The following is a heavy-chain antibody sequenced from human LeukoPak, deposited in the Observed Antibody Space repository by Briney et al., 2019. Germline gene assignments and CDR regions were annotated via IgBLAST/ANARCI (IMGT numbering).Heavy chain of an antibody. CDR3: ARGKIVVVPAADNWFDP. D-gene: IGHD2-2*01. V-gene: IGHV1-69*05. CDR2: IIPIFGTA. Sequence: ASVKVSCKASGGTFSSYAISWVRQAPGQGLEWMERIIPIFGTANYAQKFQGRVTITTDESTSTAYMELSSLRSEDTAVYYCARGKIVVVPAADNWFDPWGQGTLVTVSS. J-gene: IGHJ5*02. CDR1: GGTFSSYA.